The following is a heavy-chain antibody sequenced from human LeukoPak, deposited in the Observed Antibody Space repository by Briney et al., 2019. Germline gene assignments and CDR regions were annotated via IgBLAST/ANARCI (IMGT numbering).Heavy chain of an antibody. D-gene: IGHD7-27*01. CDR2: IYHSGST. V-gene: IGHV4-30-2*01. Sequence: PSQTLSLTCTVSGGSISSGGYYWSWIRQPPGKGLEWIGYIYHSGSTYYNPSLKSRVTISVDRSKNQFSLKLSSVTAADTAVYYCARPDRTGSFDYWGQGTLVTVSS. CDR1: GGSISSGGYY. CDR3: ARPDRTGSFDY. J-gene: IGHJ4*02.